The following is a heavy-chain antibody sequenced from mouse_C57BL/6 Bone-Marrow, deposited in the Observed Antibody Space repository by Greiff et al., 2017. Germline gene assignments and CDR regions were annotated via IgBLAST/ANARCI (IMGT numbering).Heavy chain of an antibody. CDR1: GYTFTSYG. J-gene: IGHJ2*01. Sequence: VQLQQSGAELARPGASVKLSCKASGYTFTSYGISWVKQRTGQGLEWIGEIYPRSGNTYYNEKFKGKATLTADKSSSTAYMELRSLTSEDSAVYVCANTTVVDPFDYWGQGTTLTVSS. D-gene: IGHD1-1*01. CDR2: IYPRSGNT. CDR3: ANTTVVDPFDY. V-gene: IGHV1-81*01.